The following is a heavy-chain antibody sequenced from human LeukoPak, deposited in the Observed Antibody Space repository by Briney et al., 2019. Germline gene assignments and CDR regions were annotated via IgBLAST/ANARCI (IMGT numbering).Heavy chain of an antibody. CDR3: AREHHRTNEGTVAFDI. CDR2: FIPIFGTA. CDR1: GGTFSSYA. D-gene: IGHD2-8*01. V-gene: IGHV1-69*13. J-gene: IGHJ3*02. Sequence: ASVKVSCKASGGTFSSYAISWVRQAPGHGLEWMGGFIPIFGTANYAQKFQGRVTNTADESTSKAYMELSSLRYEDTAVYYCAREHHRTNEGTVAFDIWGQGTMVTVSS.